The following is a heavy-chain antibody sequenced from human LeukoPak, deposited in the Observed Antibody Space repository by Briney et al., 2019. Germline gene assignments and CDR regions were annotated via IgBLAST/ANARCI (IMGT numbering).Heavy chain of an antibody. J-gene: IGHJ4*02. CDR1: RYTFTIYY. D-gene: IGHD5-24*01. Sequence: ASVKVSCKASRYTFTIYYMHWVRQAPGQGLEWMGMINPCGGSTSYAQKFQGRVTMTRDTSTNTVYMELSSLRSDDTAVYYCASTNRNGYNFDYWGQGTLVTVSS. CDR2: INPCGGST. V-gene: IGHV1-46*01. CDR3: ASTNRNGYNFDY.